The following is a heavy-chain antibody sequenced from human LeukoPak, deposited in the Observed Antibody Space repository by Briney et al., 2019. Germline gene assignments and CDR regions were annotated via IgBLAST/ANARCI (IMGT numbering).Heavy chain of an antibody. Sequence: GGSLRLSCAASGFTFSTYSMNWVRQAPGKGLEWVSYISSGSGTIYYADSVKGRFTISRDDAKNSLYLQMNSLRAEDTAVYYCARGAKPKATVTTAGNQHWGQGTLVTVSS. CDR2: ISSGSGTI. CDR1: GFTFSTYS. D-gene: IGHD4-17*01. V-gene: IGHV3-48*04. CDR3: ARGAKPKATVTTAGNQH. J-gene: IGHJ4*02.